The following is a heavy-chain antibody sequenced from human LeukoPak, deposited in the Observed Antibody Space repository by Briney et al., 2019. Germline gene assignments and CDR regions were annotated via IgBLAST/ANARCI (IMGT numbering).Heavy chain of an antibody. CDR1: GFTFSSYA. CDR2: ISGSGGST. Sequence: PGGSLRLSCAASGFTFSSYALSWVRQAPGKGLEWVSAISGSGGSTYYADSVKGRFTISRDNSKNTLYLQMNSLRAEDTAVYYCAKVRGSSGYYYDYWGQGTLVTVSS. CDR3: AKVRGSSGYYYDY. J-gene: IGHJ4*02. D-gene: IGHD3-22*01. V-gene: IGHV3-23*01.